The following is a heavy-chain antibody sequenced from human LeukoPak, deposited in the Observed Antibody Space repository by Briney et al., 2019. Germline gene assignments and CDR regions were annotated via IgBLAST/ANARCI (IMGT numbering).Heavy chain of an antibody. D-gene: IGHD3-10*01. V-gene: IGHV1-46*01. Sequence: GASVKVSCKASGGTFSSYAISWVRQAPGQGLEWMGLINPSGGSTNYAQKFQGRVTMTRDTSTSTVYMELSSLRSEDTAVYYCAREAYYYGSGSYYTLDYWGQGTLVTVSS. CDR2: INPSGGST. J-gene: IGHJ4*02. CDR3: AREAYYYGSGSYYTLDY. CDR1: GGTFSSYA.